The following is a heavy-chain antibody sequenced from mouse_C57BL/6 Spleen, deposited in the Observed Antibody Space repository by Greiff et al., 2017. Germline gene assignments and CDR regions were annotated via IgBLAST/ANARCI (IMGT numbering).Heavy chain of an antibody. V-gene: IGHV14-2*01. J-gene: IGHJ2*01. CDR1: GFNIKDYY. CDR2: IDPEDGET. Sequence: EVQLQQSGAELVKPGASVKLSCTASGFNIKDYYMHWVKQRTEQGLEWIGRIDPEDGETKYAQKFQGKATITADTSSNTAYLQLSSLTSEDTAVYYCARSEYDYDVDYWGQGATLTVSS. D-gene: IGHD2-4*01. CDR3: ARSEYDYDVDY.